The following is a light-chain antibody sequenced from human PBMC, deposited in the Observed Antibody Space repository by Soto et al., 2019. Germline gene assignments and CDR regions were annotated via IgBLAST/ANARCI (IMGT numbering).Light chain of an antibody. J-gene: IGKJ5*01. CDR1: PSVTNY. V-gene: IGKV3-11*01. Sequence: EIVLTQSPDTLSLSPGERATLSCRASPSVTNYLAWYQQKTGQPPRLPIYGAFNRAAGIPARFSGSGSGTDFTLTISSLEPEDSAVYYCQQSNIWPPVTFGQGTRLEIK. CDR2: GAF. CDR3: QQSNIWPPVT.